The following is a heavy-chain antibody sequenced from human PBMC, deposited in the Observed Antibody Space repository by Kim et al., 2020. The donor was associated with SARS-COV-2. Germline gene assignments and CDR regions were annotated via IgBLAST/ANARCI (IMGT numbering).Heavy chain of an antibody. CDR1: GGSISSYY. J-gene: IGHJ6*02. Sequence: SETLSLTCTVSGGSISSYYWSWIRQPPGKGLEWIGYIYYSGSTNYNPSLKSRVTISVDTSKNQFSLKLSSVTAADTAVYYCARGTGWSYYYYGMDVWGQGTTVSVSS. CDR3: ARGTGWSYYYYGMDV. V-gene: IGHV4-59*01. D-gene: IGHD2-2*01. CDR2: IYYSGST.